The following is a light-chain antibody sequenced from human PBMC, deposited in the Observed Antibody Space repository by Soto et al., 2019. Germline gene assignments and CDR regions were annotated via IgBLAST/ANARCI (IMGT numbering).Light chain of an antibody. CDR1: LSVTSNF. CDR2: DAS. Sequence: EIVLTQSPGTLSLSPGERATLSCRASLSVTSNFIAWYQQKPGQAPRLLLYDASNRATGIPDRFSGSGSGTDFSLTISRLEPEDLAVYYCQQYGSSVWTFGQGTKVEIK. J-gene: IGKJ1*01. V-gene: IGKV3-20*01. CDR3: QQYGSSVWT.